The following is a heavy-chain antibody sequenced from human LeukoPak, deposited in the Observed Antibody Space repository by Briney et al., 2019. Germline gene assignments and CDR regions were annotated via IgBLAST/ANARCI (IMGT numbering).Heavy chain of an antibody. Sequence: GASVKVSCKASGYTFTGYYMHWVRQAPGQGLEWMGWINPNSGGTNYAQKFQGRVTMTRDTSISTAYMELSRLRSDDTAVYYCARVRVALAAVDAFDIWGQGTMVTVSS. D-gene: IGHD6-13*01. V-gene: IGHV1-2*02. CDR1: GYTFTGYY. CDR2: INPNSGGT. J-gene: IGHJ3*02. CDR3: ARVRVALAAVDAFDI.